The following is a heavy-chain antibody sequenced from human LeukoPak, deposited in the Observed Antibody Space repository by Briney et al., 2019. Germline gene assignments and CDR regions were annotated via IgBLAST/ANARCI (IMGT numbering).Heavy chain of an antibody. Sequence: SETLSLTCTVSGGSVSSGSYYWSWIRQPPGKGLEWIGYIYYSGSTNYNPSLKSRVTISVDTSKNQFSLKLSSVTAADTAVYYCARDPPRYCSGGSCFPYWGQGTLVTVSS. CDR2: IYYSGST. CDR1: GGSVSSGSYY. J-gene: IGHJ4*02. V-gene: IGHV4-61*01. CDR3: ARDPPRYCSGGSCFPY. D-gene: IGHD2-15*01.